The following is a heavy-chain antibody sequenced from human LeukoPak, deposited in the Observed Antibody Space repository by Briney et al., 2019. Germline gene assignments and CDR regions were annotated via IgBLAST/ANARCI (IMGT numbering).Heavy chain of an antibody. CDR3: ARAKSPAVAGGGYFDY. V-gene: IGHV4-38-2*01. D-gene: IGHD6-19*01. Sequence: GSLRLSCAASGLTFNIYAMTWVRQPPGKGLEWIGSIYHSGSTYYNPSLKSRVTISVDTSKNQFSLKLSSVTVADTAVYYCARAKSPAVAGGGYFDYWGQGTLVTVSS. J-gene: IGHJ4*02. CDR2: IYHSGST. CDR1: GLTFNIYA.